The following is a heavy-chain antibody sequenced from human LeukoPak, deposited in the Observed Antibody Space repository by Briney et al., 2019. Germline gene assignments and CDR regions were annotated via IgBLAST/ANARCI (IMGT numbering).Heavy chain of an antibody. V-gene: IGHV3-21*01. CDR1: GFTFSSYS. J-gene: IGHJ4*02. CDR2: ITRSSYI. Sequence: GGSLRLSCAASGFTFSSYSMNWVRQAPGKGLEWVSSITRSSYIYHADSVKGRFTISRDNAKNSLYLQTNSLRVEDTAVYYCARDFMYSISCAGCWGQGTLVTVSS. D-gene: IGHD6-13*01. CDR3: ARDFMYSISCAGC.